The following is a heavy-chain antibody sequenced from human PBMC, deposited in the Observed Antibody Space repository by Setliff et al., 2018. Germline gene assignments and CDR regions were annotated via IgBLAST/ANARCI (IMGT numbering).Heavy chain of an antibody. CDR1: GYSFTSFG. V-gene: IGHV1-18*01. CDR2: VSTYNGDT. Sequence: ASVKVSCKASGYSFTSFGITWVRQAPGQGLEWMGWVSTYNGDTNYAQKFRGRVTMTIDISTSTVYMELRTLRSDDTAVYYCARRPIALAGYRKGAFDIWGQGTMVTVSS. CDR3: ARRPIALAGYRKGAFDI. J-gene: IGHJ3*02. D-gene: IGHD6-19*01.